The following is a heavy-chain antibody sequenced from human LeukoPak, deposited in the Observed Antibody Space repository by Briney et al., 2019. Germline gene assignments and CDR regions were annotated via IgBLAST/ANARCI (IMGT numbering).Heavy chain of an antibody. CDR1: GFTFSSYS. J-gene: IGHJ4*02. Sequence: GGSLRLSCVASGFTFSSYSMNGVRQAPGKGLEWVSSISSSSNYIYYADSVKGRFTISRDNSKNTLSLQMNSLRAEDTAVYYCAKDDGYFDYWGQGTLVTVSS. V-gene: IGHV3-21*01. CDR2: ISSSSNYI. CDR3: AKDDGYFDY. D-gene: IGHD5-24*01.